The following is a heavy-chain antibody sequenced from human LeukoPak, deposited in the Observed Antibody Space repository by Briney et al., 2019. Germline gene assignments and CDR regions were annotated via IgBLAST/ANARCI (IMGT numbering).Heavy chain of an antibody. D-gene: IGHD5-24*01. CDR3: ARVGDGYNHP. Sequence: GGSLRLSCAASGFTFSSYAMSWVRQAPGKGLEWVSGIRGSGGSTYYADSVKGRFTISRDNSKNTLYLQMNSLRAEDTAVYYCARVGDGYNHPWGQGTLVTVSS. CDR1: GFTFSSYA. CDR2: IRGSGGST. J-gene: IGHJ5*02. V-gene: IGHV3-23*01.